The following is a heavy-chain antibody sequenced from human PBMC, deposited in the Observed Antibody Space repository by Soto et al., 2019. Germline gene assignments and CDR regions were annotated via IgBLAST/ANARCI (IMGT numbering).Heavy chain of an antibody. V-gene: IGHV3-23*01. J-gene: IGHJ4*02. CDR2: ISGSGGST. D-gene: IGHD3-3*01. CDR1: GFTFSSYA. CDR3: AKDRMSEFELTIFDY. Sequence: GGSLRLSCAASGFTFSSYAMSWVRQAPGKGLEWVSAISGSGGSTYYADSVKGRFTISRDNSKNTLYLQMNSLRAEDTAVYYCAKDRMSEFELTIFDYWGQGTLVTVSS.